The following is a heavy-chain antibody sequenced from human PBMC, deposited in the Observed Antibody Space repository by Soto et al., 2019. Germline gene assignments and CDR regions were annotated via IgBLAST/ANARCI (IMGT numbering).Heavy chain of an antibody. V-gene: IGHV3-15*07. D-gene: IGHD5-18*01. Sequence: GSLRLSCAASGFTFSNAWMNWVRQAPGKGLEWVGRIKSKTDGGTTDYAAPVKGRFTISRDDSKNTLYLQMDSLKTEDTAVYYCTTEVGYSYGPAWYEYYFDYWGQGTLVTVSS. CDR3: TTEVGYSYGPAWYEYYFDY. CDR2: IKSKTDGGTT. J-gene: IGHJ4*02. CDR1: GFTFSNAW.